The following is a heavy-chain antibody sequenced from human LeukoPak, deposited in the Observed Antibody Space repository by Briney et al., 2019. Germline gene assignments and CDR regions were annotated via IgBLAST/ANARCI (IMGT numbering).Heavy chain of an antibody. CDR3: ARVICSSTSCYYRLGY. J-gene: IGHJ4*02. Sequence: ASVKVSCKASGYTFTGYYTHWVRQAPGQGLEWMGWINPNSGGTNYAQKFQGRVTMTRDTSISTAYMELSRLRSDDTAVYYCARVICSSTSCYYRLGYWGQGTLVTVSS. V-gene: IGHV1-2*02. CDR2: INPNSGGT. D-gene: IGHD2-2*01. CDR1: GYTFTGYY.